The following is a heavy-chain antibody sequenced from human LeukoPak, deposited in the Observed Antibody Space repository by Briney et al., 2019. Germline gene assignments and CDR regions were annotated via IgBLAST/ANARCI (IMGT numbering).Heavy chain of an antibody. J-gene: IGHJ6*03. D-gene: IGHD2-15*01. V-gene: IGHV4-59*11. Sequence: SETLSLTCTVSGGSISSHYWTWIRQSPVKGLEWIGDISNSGSTSYNPSLKSRVIISIDTSKNQFSLKLSSVTAADTAVYYCGRDALVGYFSYYYMDVWGKGTTVTVSS. CDR3: GRDALVGYFSYYYMDV. CDR2: ISNSGST. CDR1: GGSISSHY.